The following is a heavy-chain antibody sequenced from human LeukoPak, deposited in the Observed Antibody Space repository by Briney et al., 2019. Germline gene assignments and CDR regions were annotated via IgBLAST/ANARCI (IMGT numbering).Heavy chain of an antibody. CDR1: GYTFTDYY. J-gene: IGHJ6*02. D-gene: IGHD2-15*01. CDR3: ARVPECSGGICYGMDV. V-gene: IGHV1-2*02. CDR2: IDPKSGDT. Sequence: ASVKVSCKASGYTFTDYYIHLVRQAPEQGLEWMGWIDPKSGDTNSAQKFQGRVTMTRDTSIGTAYMELSRLRSDDTAVYYCARVPECSGGICYGMDVWGHGTAVTVSS.